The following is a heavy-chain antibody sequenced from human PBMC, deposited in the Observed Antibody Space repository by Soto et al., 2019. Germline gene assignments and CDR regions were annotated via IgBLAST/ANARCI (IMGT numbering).Heavy chain of an antibody. D-gene: IGHD2-21*02. J-gene: IGHJ5*02. CDR3: ARGLLFGRGGNLGWFDP. CDR1: GGSVSSSGYY. CDR2: IYYTGSS. Sequence: DTLSLTCNVSGGSVSSSGYYWGWIRQPPGTGLGWVGSIYYTGSSYYNPSLKRRVTISVDTSMNQFSLKLNSVTAADTAAYVRARGLLFGRGGNLGWFDPWGQGNLVTVSS. V-gene: IGHV4-39*01.